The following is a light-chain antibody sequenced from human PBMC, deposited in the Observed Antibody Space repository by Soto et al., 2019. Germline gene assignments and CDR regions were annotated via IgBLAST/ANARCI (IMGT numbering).Light chain of an antibody. CDR1: QTINNW. Sequence: DVQMTQSPSTLSASVGDRVTITCRASQTINNWLAWYQQRPGKAPTFLIYKTSTLETGVPSRFSGSGSGTEFTHTISSLQPEDFAIYYCQQYNTYPWTFGQGTRVEIK. CDR2: KTS. V-gene: IGKV1-5*03. J-gene: IGKJ1*01. CDR3: QQYNTYPWT.